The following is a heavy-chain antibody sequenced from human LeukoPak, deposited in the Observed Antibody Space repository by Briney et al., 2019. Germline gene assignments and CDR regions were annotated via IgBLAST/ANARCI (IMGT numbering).Heavy chain of an antibody. D-gene: IGHD1-1*01. V-gene: IGHV4-34*01. CDR2: INHRGDT. Sequence: SETLSLTCVVYGGSSRSYYWIWIRQSPGKGLEWIAEINHRGDTNYNPSVKSRVTISVDTSKNQFSLKVTSLTAADTAVYYCARGTTISETGYFDYWGQGTVVTVSS. CDR1: GGSSRSYY. CDR3: ARGTTISETGYFDY. J-gene: IGHJ4*03.